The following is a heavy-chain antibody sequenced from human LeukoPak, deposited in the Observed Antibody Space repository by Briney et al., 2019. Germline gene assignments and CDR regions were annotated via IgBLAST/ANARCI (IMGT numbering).Heavy chain of an antibody. CDR3: AKTPLQDCSGGSCYSYWYFDL. Sequence: QTGGSLRLSCAASGFTFSSYGMHWVRQAPGKGLEWVTVISYDGSNKYYADSVKGRFTISRDNSKKTLNLQMNSLRAEDTAVYYCAKTPLQDCSGGSCYSYWYFDLWGRGTLVTVSS. CDR1: GFTFSSYG. D-gene: IGHD2-15*01. V-gene: IGHV3-30*18. J-gene: IGHJ2*01. CDR2: ISYDGSNK.